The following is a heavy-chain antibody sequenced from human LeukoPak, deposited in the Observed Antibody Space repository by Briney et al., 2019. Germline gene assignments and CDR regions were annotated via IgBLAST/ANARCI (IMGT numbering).Heavy chain of an antibody. V-gene: IGHV3-66*01. CDR1: GFTVSSNY. J-gene: IGHJ4*02. CDR2: IYSGGNT. CDR3: ARAPLSPYYYDPPRPKGYFDY. Sequence: GGSLRLSCAASGFTVSSNYMSWVRQAPGKGLEWVSVIYSGGNTYHADSVKGRFTISRDSSKNTVYLQMNSLRAEDTAVYYCARAPLSPYYYDPPRPKGYFDYWGQGTLVTVSS. D-gene: IGHD3-22*01.